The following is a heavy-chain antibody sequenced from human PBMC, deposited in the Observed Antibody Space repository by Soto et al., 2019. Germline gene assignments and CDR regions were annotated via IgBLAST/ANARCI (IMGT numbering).Heavy chain of an antibody. J-gene: IGHJ3*02. D-gene: IGHD3-9*01. CDR1: GYTFTSYG. Sequence: QVQLVQSGAEVKKPGASVTVSCKASGYTFTSYGISWVRQALGQGRAWMGWISAYNGNTNYAQKLQGRVTMTTDTSTSTAYMELRSLRYDDTAVYYCARDHSTVWGYDITECAFDIWGQGTMVTVSS. CDR2: ISAYNGNT. V-gene: IGHV1-18*01. CDR3: ARDHSTVWGYDITECAFDI.